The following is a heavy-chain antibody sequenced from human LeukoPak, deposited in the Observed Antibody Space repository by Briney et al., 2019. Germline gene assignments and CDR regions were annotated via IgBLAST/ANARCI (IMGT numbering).Heavy chain of an antibody. CDR2: TYYRSTWYN. CDR3: ARGGATFDY. J-gene: IGHJ4*02. V-gene: IGHV6-1*01. CDR1: GDSVSSNSVT. Sequence: SQTLSLTCAISGDSVSSNSVTWNWIRQSPSRGLEWLGRTYYRSTWYNDYAVSVKSRITINPDTSKNQFSLQLNSVTPEDTAVYYCARGGATFDYWGQGTLVTVSS. D-gene: IGHD1-26*01.